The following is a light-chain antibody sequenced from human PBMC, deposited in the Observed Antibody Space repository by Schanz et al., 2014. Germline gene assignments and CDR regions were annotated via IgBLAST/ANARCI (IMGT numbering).Light chain of an antibody. CDR1: QSVSIN. J-gene: IGKJ4*01. V-gene: IGKV3-15*01. CDR2: GAS. Sequence: EIVMTQSPATLSVSPGESATLSCRASQSVSINLAWYQQKPGQAPRVLIYGASTRATGIPDRFSGSGSGTEFTLTISSLQSEDFAVYYCQQYGSSTLTFGGGTKVEIK. CDR3: QQYGSSTLT.